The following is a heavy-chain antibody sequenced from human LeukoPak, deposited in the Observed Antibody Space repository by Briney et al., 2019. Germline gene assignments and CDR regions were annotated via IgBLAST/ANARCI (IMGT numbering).Heavy chain of an antibody. D-gene: IGHD2-2*01. CDR3: ATETGGYCSSISCYHV. CDR2: INPSGGST. V-gene: IGHV1-46*01. J-gene: IGHJ4*02. CDR1: GYTFTSYY. Sequence: ASVKVSCKASGYTFTSYYMHWVRQAPGQGLEWMGIINPSGGSTSYAQKFQGRVTMTEDASTDTAYMELSSLRSEDTAVYYCATETGGYCSSISCYHVWGQGTLVTVSS.